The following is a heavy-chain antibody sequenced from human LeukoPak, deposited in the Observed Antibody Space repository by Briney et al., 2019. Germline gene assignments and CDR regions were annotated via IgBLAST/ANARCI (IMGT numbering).Heavy chain of an antibody. CDR3: ARESEGYCSSTSCYLFFDY. CDR2: VDPEDGET. Sequence: ASVKISCKVSGYTFTDYYMHWVQQAPGKGLEWMGLVDPEDGETIYAEKFQGRVTITADTSTDTAYMELSSLRSEDTAVYYCARESEGYCSSTSCYLFFDYWGQGTLVTVSS. CDR1: GYTFTDYY. D-gene: IGHD2-2*01. V-gene: IGHV1-69-2*01. J-gene: IGHJ4*02.